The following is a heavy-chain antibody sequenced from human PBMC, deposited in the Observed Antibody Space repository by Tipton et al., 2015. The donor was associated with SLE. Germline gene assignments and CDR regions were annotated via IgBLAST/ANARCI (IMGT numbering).Heavy chain of an antibody. CDR3: ARIGQWLIQGYFDL. V-gene: IGHV4-39*01. J-gene: IGHJ2*01. CDR2: IYYSGST. Sequence: TLSLTCTVSGGSISSEAYYWGWIRHPPGKGLEWIGSIYYSGSTYYNPSLKSRVSISVDTSKNQFSLKLSSVTAADTAVYYCARIGQWLIQGYFDLWGRGTLVTVSS. CDR1: GGSISSEAYY. D-gene: IGHD6-19*01.